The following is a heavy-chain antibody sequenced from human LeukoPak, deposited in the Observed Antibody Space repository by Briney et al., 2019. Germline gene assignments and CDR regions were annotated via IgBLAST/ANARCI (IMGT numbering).Heavy chain of an antibody. D-gene: IGHD5-24*01. CDR2: ISGSGGST. V-gene: IGHV3-23*01. J-gene: IGHJ4*02. Sequence: PGGSLRLSCAASGFTFSTYAMSWVRQAPGKGLEWVSAISGSGGSTNYADSVKGRFTISRDNSKNTLYLQMNSLSAEDTAVYYCAKENGYNYYFDYWGQGTLVTVSS. CDR3: AKENGYNYYFDY. CDR1: GFTFSTYA.